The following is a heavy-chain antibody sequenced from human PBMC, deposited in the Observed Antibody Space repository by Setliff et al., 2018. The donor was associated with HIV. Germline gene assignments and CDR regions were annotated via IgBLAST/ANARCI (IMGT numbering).Heavy chain of an antibody. J-gene: IGHJ4*02. CDR1: GYTFTEYT. CDR3: AVIKMLYHFEF. D-gene: IGHD2-8*01. Sequence: ASVKVSCKTSGYTFTEYTLHWVRQAPGLGPEWMGWINPGNGNTKYSQKFKNRVTISRDISANLAFMELTSLRFDDTSLYFCAVIKMLYHFEFWGPGTQVTVSS. CDR2: INPGNGNT. V-gene: IGHV1-3*01.